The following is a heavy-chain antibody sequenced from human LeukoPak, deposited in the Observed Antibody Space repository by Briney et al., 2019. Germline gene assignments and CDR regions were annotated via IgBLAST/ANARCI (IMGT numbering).Heavy chain of an antibody. Sequence: PGGSLRLSCAASGFTFSNYWMSWVRQAPGKGLEWVANMKQDGSETYYVDSVKGRFTISRDNSKNTLYLQMNSLRAEDTAVYYCARARELSGGYFQHWGQGTLVTVSS. D-gene: IGHD1-26*01. CDR1: GFTFSNYW. V-gene: IGHV3-7*01. J-gene: IGHJ1*01. CDR2: MKQDGSET. CDR3: ARARELSGGYFQH.